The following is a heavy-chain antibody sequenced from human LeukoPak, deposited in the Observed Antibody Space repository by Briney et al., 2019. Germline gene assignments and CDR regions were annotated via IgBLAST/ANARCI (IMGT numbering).Heavy chain of an antibody. CDR3: AKLGGQEVYNYYVGV. V-gene: IGHV3-23*01. D-gene: IGHD3-16*01. CDR2: IIDSGDIT. Sequence: GGSLRLSCAASGLTFSSYAMNWVRQAPGKGLEWVSGIIDSGDITYYANSVKGRFTISRDNSKNTLYLQMNSLRAEDTAVYYCAKLGGQEVYNYYVGVWGKGTTVAVSS. CDR1: GLTFSSYA. J-gene: IGHJ6*03.